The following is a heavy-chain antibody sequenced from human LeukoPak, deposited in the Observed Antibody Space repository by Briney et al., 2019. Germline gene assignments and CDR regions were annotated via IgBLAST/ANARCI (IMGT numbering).Heavy chain of an antibody. CDR2: INSDGSST. CDR3: SRSFDF. V-gene: IGHV3-74*01. J-gene: IGHJ4*02. Sequence: PGGSLRLSCAASGFTFSGYEMNWVRQAPGKGLVWVSRINSDGSSTSYADSVKGRFTISRDNAKNMLYMQMNSLRAEDTAVYYCSRSFDFWAQGTLVTVSS. D-gene: IGHD1-14*01. CDR1: GFTFSGYE.